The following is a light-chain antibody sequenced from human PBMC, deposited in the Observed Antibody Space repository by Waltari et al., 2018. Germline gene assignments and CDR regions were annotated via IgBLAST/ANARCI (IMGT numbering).Light chain of an antibody. CDR3: GTWDSSLSEGV. V-gene: IGLV1-51*02. J-gene: IGLJ3*02. Sequence: QSVLTQPPSVSAAPGQNVTISCSGSSSDIGKNYVSWYRQLPGTAPQLLIFENTHRPSGIPARFSGSKSGTSATLAITGLQAGDEAEYYCGTWDSSLSEGVFGGGTKLSVL. CDR2: ENT. CDR1: SSDIGKNY.